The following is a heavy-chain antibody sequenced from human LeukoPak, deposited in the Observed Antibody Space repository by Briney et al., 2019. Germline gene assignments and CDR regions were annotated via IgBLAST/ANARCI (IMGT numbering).Heavy chain of an antibody. CDR3: ARAGGYSSGPYDY. Sequence: SETLSPTCTVSGGSISSYYWSWIRQPPGKGLEWIGYIYYSGSTNYNPSLKSRVTISVDTSKNQFSLKLSSVTAADTAVYYCARAGGYSSGPYDYWGQGTLVTVSS. V-gene: IGHV4-59*01. D-gene: IGHD6-19*01. CDR2: IYYSGST. J-gene: IGHJ4*02. CDR1: GGSISSYY.